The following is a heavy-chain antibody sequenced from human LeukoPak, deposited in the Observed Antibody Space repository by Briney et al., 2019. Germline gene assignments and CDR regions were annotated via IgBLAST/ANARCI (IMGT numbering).Heavy chain of an antibody. CDR1: GDSISSYY. CDR3: VKSGGYGLIDY. J-gene: IGHJ4*02. Sequence: SETLSLTCTVSGDSISSYYWSWIRQPPGKGLEWIGYIYYRGSTNYNPSLKSRVTMSVDTSKNQFSLRLNSVTAADTAMYYCVKSGGYGLIDYWGQGTLVTVSS. CDR2: IYYRGST. V-gene: IGHV4-59*08. D-gene: IGHD1-26*01.